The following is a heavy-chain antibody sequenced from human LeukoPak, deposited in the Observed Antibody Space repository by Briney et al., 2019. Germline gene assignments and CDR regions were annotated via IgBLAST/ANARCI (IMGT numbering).Heavy chain of an antibody. CDR2: ISSSGSTI. CDR1: GFTFSGYS. Sequence: GGSLRLSCAASGFTFSGYSMNWVRQGPGKGLEWVSYISSSGSTIYYADSVKGRFTISRDNAKNSLYLQMNSLRAEDTAVYYCAELGITMIGGVWGKGTTVTISS. D-gene: IGHD3-10*02. J-gene: IGHJ6*04. V-gene: IGHV3-48*04. CDR3: AELGITMIGGV.